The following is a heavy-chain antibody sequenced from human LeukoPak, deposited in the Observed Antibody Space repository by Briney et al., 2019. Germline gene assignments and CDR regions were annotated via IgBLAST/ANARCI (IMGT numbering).Heavy chain of an antibody. D-gene: IGHD4/OR15-4a*01. CDR3: AKAGLVRGGALDS. CDR1: GFTFSTYA. Sequence: SGGSLRLSCAASGFTFSTYAMTWVRQAPGKGLEWVSSITGSGDGTSAADSVTGRFSISRDSSKSTLYLQMNSLRVEDTAVYYCAKAGLVRGGALDSWGQGTLVTVSS. CDR2: ITGSGDGT. J-gene: IGHJ4*02. V-gene: IGHV3-23*01.